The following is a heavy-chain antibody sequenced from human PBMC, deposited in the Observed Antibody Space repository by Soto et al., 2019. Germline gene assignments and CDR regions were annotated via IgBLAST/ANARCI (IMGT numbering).Heavy chain of an antibody. V-gene: IGHV4-31*03. CDR3: ASHRGPARVVKYFDF. J-gene: IGHJ4*02. CDR2: INYSGTT. CDR1: GGSISSGGYY. Sequence: QVQLQESGPGLVKPSQTLSLSCTVSGGSISSGGYYWSWLRQHPGTGLEWIGYINYSGTTYYNPSLKSRVTMSVDTSRNHFSLKLNSVTVADTAGYYFASHRGPARVVKYFDFWGQGTLVTVSS. D-gene: IGHD3-10*01.